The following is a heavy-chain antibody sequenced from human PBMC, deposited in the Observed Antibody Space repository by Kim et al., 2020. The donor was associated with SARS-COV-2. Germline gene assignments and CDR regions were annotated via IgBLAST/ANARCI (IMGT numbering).Heavy chain of an antibody. D-gene: IGHD4-17*01. Sequence: TNYAQKLQGRVTMTTDTSTSTAYMELRSLRSDDTAVYYCATTSNGDYEGYWGQGTLVTVSS. J-gene: IGHJ4*02. V-gene: IGHV1-18*01. CDR3: ATTSNGDYEGY. CDR2: T.